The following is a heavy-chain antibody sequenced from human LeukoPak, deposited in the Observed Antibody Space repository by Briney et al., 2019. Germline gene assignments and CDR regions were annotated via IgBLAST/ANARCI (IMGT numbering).Heavy chain of an antibody. D-gene: IGHD5-18*01. CDR2: IIPIFGTA. Sequence: SVKVSCKASGGTFSSYAISWVRQAPGQGLEWMGGIIPIFGTANYAQKFQARVTITADKSTSTAYMELSSLRSEDTAVYYCARDFQGTGYSYGYFDYWGQGTLVTVSS. V-gene: IGHV1-69*06. CDR3: ARDFQGTGYSYGYFDY. J-gene: IGHJ4*02. CDR1: GGTFSSYA.